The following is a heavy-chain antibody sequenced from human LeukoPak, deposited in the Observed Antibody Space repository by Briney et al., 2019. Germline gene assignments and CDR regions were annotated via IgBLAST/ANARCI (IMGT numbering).Heavy chain of an antibody. CDR1: GGSISSYY. D-gene: IGHD3-22*01. CDR3: ARQVWDYYDSSGYFDY. J-gene: IGHJ4*02. CDR2: IYYSGST. V-gene: IGHV4-59*08. Sequence: PSETLSLTCTVSGGSISSYYWSWIRQPPGKGLEWIGYIYYSGSTNYNPSLKSRVTISVDTSKNQFSLKLSSVTAADTAVYYCARQVWDYYDSSGYFDYWGQGTLVTVSS.